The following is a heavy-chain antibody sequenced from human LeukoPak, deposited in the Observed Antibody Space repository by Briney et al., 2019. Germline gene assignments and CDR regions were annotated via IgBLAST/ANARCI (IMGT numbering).Heavy chain of an antibody. V-gene: IGHV4-39*01. CDR1: GGSISSSSYY. CDR3: ARSSSSRDRWFDP. Sequence: SETLSLTCTVSGGSISSSSYYWGWIRQPPGKGLEWIGNIDYSGSYYYTPSLRIRVSISDAKNKIQFSLNLSCVTAADTALYYCARSSSSRDRWFDPWGQGTLVTVSS. CDR2: IDYSGSY. J-gene: IGHJ5*02. D-gene: IGHD6-6*01.